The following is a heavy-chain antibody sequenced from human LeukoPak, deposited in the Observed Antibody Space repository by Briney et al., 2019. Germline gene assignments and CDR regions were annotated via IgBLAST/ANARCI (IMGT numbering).Heavy chain of an antibody. CDR3: ARRTYRTLYFDY. Sequence: GGSLRLSCAASGFTFSSYGMHWVRQAPGKGLEWVAVIWYDGSNKYYADSVKGRFTISRDNAKNSLYLQMNSLRAEDTAVYYCARRTYRTLYFDYWGQGTLVTVSS. CDR1: GFTFSSYG. D-gene: IGHD2-2*01. J-gene: IGHJ4*02. CDR2: IWYDGSNK. V-gene: IGHV3-33*01.